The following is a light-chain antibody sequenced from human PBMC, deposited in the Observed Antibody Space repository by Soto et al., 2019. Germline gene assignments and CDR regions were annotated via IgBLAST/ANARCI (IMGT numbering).Light chain of an antibody. Sequence: EIVLTQSPATLSSFPGDRVTLSCRASQSVANDLAWYQHKPGQAPRLLTHGASTRATGIPARFSGVGSGTEFTLTISSLQSEDFAVYYCQQYNKWPQTFGQGTRLEI. V-gene: IGKV3-15*01. CDR3: QQYNKWPQT. J-gene: IGKJ5*01. CDR1: QSVAND. CDR2: GAS.